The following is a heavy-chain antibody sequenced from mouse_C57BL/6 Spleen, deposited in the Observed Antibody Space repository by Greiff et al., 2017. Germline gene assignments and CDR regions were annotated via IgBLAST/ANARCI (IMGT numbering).Heavy chain of an antibody. CDR2: IWSGGST. J-gene: IGHJ4*01. Sequence: VKVVESGPGLVQPSQSLSITCTVSGFSLTSYGVHWVRQPPGKGLEWLGVIWSGGSTDYNAAFISRLSISKDNSKSQVFFKMNSLQADDTAIYYCAKKDHYYAMDYWGQGTSVTVSS. V-gene: IGHV2-4*01. CDR3: AKKDHYYAMDY. CDR1: GFSLTSYG.